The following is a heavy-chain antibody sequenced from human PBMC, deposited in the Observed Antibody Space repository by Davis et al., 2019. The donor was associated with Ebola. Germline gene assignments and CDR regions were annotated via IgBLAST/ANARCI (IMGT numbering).Heavy chain of an antibody. J-gene: IGHJ6*02. Sequence: PSETLSLTCAISGDSVSSAGWNWIRQSPSRGLEWLGRTYYSSKWYKDYAVSVKSRITINLDTSKNQFSLQLNSVTPEDTALYYCARGWLRGGMDVWGEGTTVTV. V-gene: IGHV6-1*01. CDR2: TYYSSKWYK. D-gene: IGHD5-18*01. CDR3: ARGWLRGGMDV. CDR1: GDSVSSAG.